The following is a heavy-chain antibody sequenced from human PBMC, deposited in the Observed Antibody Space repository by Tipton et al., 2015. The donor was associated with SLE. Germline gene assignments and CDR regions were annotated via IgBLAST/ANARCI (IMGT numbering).Heavy chain of an antibody. CDR3: ARDGRDGGVRWELLRKKNYFDY. V-gene: IGHV3-21*01. Sequence: GSLRLSCAASGFTFSSYGMNWVRQAPGKGLEWVSSISSSSSYIYYADSVKGRFTISRDNAKNSLYLQMNSLRAEDTAVYYCARDGRDGGVRWELLRKKNYFDYWGQGTLVTVSS. CDR2: ISSSSSYI. J-gene: IGHJ4*02. CDR1: GFTFSSYG. D-gene: IGHD1-26*01.